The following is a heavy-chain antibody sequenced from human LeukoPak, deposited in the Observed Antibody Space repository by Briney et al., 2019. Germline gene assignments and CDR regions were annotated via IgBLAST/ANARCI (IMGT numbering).Heavy chain of an antibody. V-gene: IGHV3-30*02. D-gene: IGHD3-22*01. Sequence: GGSLRLSCAASGFTFSGYGMHWVRQAPGKGLEWVAFIRYDGSNKYYADSVKGRFTISRDNSKNTLYLQMNSLRAEDTAVYYCAKSLDYDGGVLWALPHYWGQGTLVTASS. J-gene: IGHJ4*02. CDR3: AKSLDYDGGVLWALPHY. CDR2: IRYDGSNK. CDR1: GFTFSGYG.